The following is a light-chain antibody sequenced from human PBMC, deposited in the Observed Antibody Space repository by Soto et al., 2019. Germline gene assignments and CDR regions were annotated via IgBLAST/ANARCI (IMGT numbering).Light chain of an antibody. V-gene: IGKV1-39*01. Sequence: DIQMTQSPSSLSASVGDRVTITCRASQNIRNYLNWYQQKPGDAPKLLIYAASTLQGAVPSRFSGSGSGTDFTLTISSLQPEDFETYHFQQGHSTPYTFGQETRLEI. CDR3: QQGHSTPYT. J-gene: IGKJ2*01. CDR1: QNIRNY. CDR2: AAS.